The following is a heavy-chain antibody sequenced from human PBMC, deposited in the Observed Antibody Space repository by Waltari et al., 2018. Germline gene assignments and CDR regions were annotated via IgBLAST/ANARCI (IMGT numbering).Heavy chain of an antibody. CDR1: VRSIISSSYY. Sequence: QLQLQESGPGLVKPSETLSLTCPVSVRSIISSSYYWAWLRQPPGKGLEWIGNIYYSGRTYYNPSLKSRVTISVDTSKNQFSLKLSSVTAADTAVYYCARRNGDYYYYGMDVWGQGTTVTVSS. CDR2: IYYSGRT. CDR3: ARRNGDYYYYGMDV. V-gene: IGHV4-39*01. J-gene: IGHJ6*02. D-gene: IGHD4-17*01.